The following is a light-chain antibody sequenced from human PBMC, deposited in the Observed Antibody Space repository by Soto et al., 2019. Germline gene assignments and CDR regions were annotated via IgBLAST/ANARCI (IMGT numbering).Light chain of an antibody. J-gene: IGKJ5*01. CDR2: DAS. CDR3: QQYDNLPLT. Sequence: RSPSSLSASVGYRVTITCQASQDIANFLNWYQQKPGKAPELLIYDASHLETGVPSRFSGSGSGTDFTFSISSLQPEDIATYYCQQYDNLPLTFGQGTRLEIK. V-gene: IGKV1-33*01. CDR1: QDIANF.